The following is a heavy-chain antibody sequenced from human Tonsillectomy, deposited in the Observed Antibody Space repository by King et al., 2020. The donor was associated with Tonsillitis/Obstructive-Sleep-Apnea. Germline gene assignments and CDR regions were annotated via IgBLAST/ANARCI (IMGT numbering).Heavy chain of an antibody. J-gene: IGHJ6*03. D-gene: IGHD3-10*01. V-gene: IGHV3-30*01. CDR2: ISYDGSNK. Sequence: VQLVESGGGVVQPGRSLRLSCAASGFTFSSYAMHWVRQAPGKGLEWVAVISYDGSNKYYADSVKGRFTISRDNSKNTLYLQMNSLRAEDTAVYYCARDKGDYYSYMDVWGKGTTVTVSS. CDR3: ARDKGDYYSYMDV. CDR1: GFTFSSYA.